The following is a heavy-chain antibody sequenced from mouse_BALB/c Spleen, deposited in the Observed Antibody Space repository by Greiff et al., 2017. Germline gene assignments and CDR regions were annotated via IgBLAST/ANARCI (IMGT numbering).Heavy chain of an antibody. CDR1: GFTFSSYA. D-gene: IGHD4-1*01. V-gene: IGHV5-6-5*01. CDR2: ISSGGST. Sequence: EVMLVESGGGLVKPGGSLKLSCAASGFTFSSYAMSWVRQTPEKRLEWVASISSGGSTYYPDSVKGRFTISRDNARNILYLQMSSLRSEDTAMYYCAREGDWDAMDYWGQGTSVTVAS. J-gene: IGHJ4*01. CDR3: AREGDWDAMDY.